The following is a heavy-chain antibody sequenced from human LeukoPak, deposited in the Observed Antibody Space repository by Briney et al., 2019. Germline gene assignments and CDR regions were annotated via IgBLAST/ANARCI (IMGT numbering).Heavy chain of an antibody. CDR2: IKQDGSDK. J-gene: IGHJ4*02. CDR1: GFSFSSYW. D-gene: IGHD4-23*01. V-gene: IGHV3-7*03. Sequence: GGSLRLSCAASGFSFSSYWMSWVRQAPGKELEWVANIKQDGSDKYYLTSVRGRFTISRDNAKNSLFLQMNSLRVEDTAVYYCARGGGHLDCWGQGTLVTVSS. CDR3: ARGGGHLDC.